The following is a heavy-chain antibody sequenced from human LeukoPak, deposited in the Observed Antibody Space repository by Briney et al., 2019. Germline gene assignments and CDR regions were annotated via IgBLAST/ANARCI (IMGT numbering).Heavy chain of an antibody. D-gene: IGHD3-22*01. CDR3: ARVVPDYFDSSGYQEGWFDP. Sequence: GASVKVSCKASGYTFTSYAIHWVRQAPGQRLEWMGWINPGYGNTKYSQNLQGRVTITRDTSATTAYMELSSLRSEDTAIYYCARVVPDYFDSSGYQEGWFDPWGQGTLVTVSS. J-gene: IGHJ5*02. CDR1: GYTFTSYA. V-gene: IGHV1-3*01. CDR2: INPGYGNT.